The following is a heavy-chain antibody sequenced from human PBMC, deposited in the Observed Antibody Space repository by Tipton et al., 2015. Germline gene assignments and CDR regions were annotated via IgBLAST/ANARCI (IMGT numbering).Heavy chain of an antibody. D-gene: IGHD2-21*01. Sequence: TLSLTCTVSGYFISDGHFWGWVRQSPVKGLEWIASMHHNGDAYYNPSLGSRATLALDTPKNQFSLTLISATAADTALYYCARGFLCGGDCFSYGMDVWGQGTTVTVSS. CDR1: GYFISDGHF. J-gene: IGHJ6*02. CDR3: ARGFLCGGDCFSYGMDV. CDR2: MHHNGDA. V-gene: IGHV4-38-2*02.